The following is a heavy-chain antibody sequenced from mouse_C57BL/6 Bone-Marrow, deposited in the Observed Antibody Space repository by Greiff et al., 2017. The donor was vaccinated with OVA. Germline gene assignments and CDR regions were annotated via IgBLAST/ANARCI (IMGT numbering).Heavy chain of an antibody. D-gene: IGHD1-1*01. CDR3: ARGVSTD. V-gene: IGHV5-4*03. Sequence: EVKLQESGGGLVKPGGSLKLSCAASGFTFSSYAMSWVRQTPEKRLEWVATISDGGSYTYYPDNVKGRFTISRDNAKNNLYLQMSHLKSEDTAMYYCARGVSTDGGQGTSVTVSS. J-gene: IGHJ4*01. CDR2: ISDGGSYT. CDR1: GFTFSSYA.